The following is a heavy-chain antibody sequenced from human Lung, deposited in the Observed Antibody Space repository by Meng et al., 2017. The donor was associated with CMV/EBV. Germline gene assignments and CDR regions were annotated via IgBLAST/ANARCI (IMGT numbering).Heavy chain of an antibody. Sequence: SVXVSXXASGDTFSSYAISWVRQAPGQGLEWMGGIIPIFGTANYAQKFQGRVTITTDESTSTAYMELSSLRSEDTAVYYCARGGSSSWSRRYNWFDPWGQGTXVTVSS. J-gene: IGHJ5*02. D-gene: IGHD6-13*01. V-gene: IGHV1-69*05. CDR2: IIPIFGTA. CDR1: GDTFSSYA. CDR3: ARGGSSSWSRRYNWFDP.